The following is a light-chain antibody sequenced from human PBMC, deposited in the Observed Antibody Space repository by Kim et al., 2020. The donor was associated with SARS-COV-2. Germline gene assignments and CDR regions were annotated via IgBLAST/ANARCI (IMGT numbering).Light chain of an antibody. CDR1: EVIRNE. V-gene: IGKV1-6*01. CDR3: QQDHNYPRT. CDR2: AAT. Sequence: AAGGDVVTTPCRASEVIRNELGLYQQRPGKAPRLVNFAATALQSRVPSRFSGSGSGTEFILTIDSLQPEGFATYFCQQDHNYPRTFGQGTKVDIK. J-gene: IGKJ1*01.